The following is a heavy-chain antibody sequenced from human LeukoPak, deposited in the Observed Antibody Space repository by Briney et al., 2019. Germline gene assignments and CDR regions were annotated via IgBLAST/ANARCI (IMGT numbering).Heavy chain of an antibody. V-gene: IGHV5-51*01. D-gene: IGHD1-1*01. CDR1: GYSFTTYW. CDR3: ARGPRGGNWNEALDY. CDR2: FFPGDSDR. Sequence: GESLKISCKASGYSFTTYWIGWVRQMPGEGLEWMGMFFPGDSDRRYSPSFQGQVTISADKSITTAYPQWNSLKASDTAIYYCARGPRGGNWNEALDYWGQGTLVTVSS. J-gene: IGHJ4*02.